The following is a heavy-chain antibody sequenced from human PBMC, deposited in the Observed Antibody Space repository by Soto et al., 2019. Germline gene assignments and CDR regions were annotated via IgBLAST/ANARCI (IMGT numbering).Heavy chain of an antibody. D-gene: IGHD1-1*01. Sequence: SXKVSCKVSGYTXTELCMHWVRQAPGKGLEWMGGFDPEDGETIYAQKCQGRVTMTEDTSTATAYMELRSLTSEDTPVYYCATAKPVVQRYFDYWGQGTLFTVSA. J-gene: IGHJ4*02. CDR1: GYTXTELC. CDR3: ATAKPVVQRYFDY. V-gene: IGHV1-24*01. CDR2: FDPEDGET.